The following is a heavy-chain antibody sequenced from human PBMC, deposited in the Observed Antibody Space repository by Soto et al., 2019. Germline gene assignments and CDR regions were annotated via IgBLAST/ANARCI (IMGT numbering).Heavy chain of an antibody. CDR3: AKDILLTTVTTVGD. V-gene: IGHV3-30*18. J-gene: IGHJ4*02. Sequence: QVQLVESGGGVVQPGRSLRLSCAASGFTFSTYGMHWVRQAPGKGLEWVAVISYHGNDKYYAESVTGRFTISRDNFKHTLYLQMARLRAVDTAVYYWAKDILLTTVTTVGDWGQGPLVTGSS. CDR1: GFTFSTYG. CDR2: ISYHGNDK. D-gene: IGHD4-17*01.